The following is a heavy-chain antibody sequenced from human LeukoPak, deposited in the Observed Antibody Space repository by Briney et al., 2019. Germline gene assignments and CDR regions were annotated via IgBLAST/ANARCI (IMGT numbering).Heavy chain of an antibody. J-gene: IGHJ3*02. V-gene: IGHV1-18*04. CDR3: ARLNWLSNAFDI. Sequence: ASVKVSCKASGYTFAGYYLHWVRQAPGQALEWMGWISAYNGNTNYAQKLQGRVTMTTDTSTSTAYMELRSLRSDDTAVYYCARLNWLSNAFDIWGQGTMVTVSS. CDR2: ISAYNGNT. CDR1: GYTFAGYY. D-gene: IGHD3-22*01.